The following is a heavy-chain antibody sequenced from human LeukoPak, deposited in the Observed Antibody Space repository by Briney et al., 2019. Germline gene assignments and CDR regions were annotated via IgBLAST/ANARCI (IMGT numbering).Heavy chain of an antibody. V-gene: IGHV4-34*01. J-gene: IGHJ4*02. CDR2: INHSGST. CDR3: AGAPEPQRRVKVKTRFDY. CDR1: GGSFSGYY. Sequence: SETLSLTCAVYGGSFSGYYWSWIRQPPGKGLEWIGEINHSGSTNYNPSLKSRVTISVDTSKNQFSLKLSSVTAADTAVYYCAGAPEPQRRVKVKTRFDYWAREPWSPSPQ. D-gene: IGHD1-14*01.